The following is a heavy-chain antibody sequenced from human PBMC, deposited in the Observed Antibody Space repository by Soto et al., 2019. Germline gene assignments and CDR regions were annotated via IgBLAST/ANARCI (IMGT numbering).Heavy chain of an antibody. CDR1: GFIFTNYW. CDR2: ISGGGTTT. J-gene: IGHJ1*01. Sequence: LRLSCAASGFIFTNYWMHWVRQAPGERLVWVARISGGGTTTTYVDSAKGRFTISKDNAKNTVYLQMNGLRTEDTAVYYCGRGSGPRGRPYWGQGITVTVSS. V-gene: IGHV3-74*01. D-gene: IGHD3-16*01. CDR3: GRGSGPRGRPY.